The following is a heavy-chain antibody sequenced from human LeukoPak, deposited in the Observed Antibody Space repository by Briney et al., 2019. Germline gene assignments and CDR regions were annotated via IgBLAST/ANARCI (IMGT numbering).Heavy chain of an antibody. V-gene: IGHV4-39*01. J-gene: IGHJ4*02. CDR2: IYYSGST. D-gene: IGHD4-17*01. Sequence: PSETLSLTCTVSGGSISSSNYYWGWIRQPPGKGLEWIASIYYSGSTYYNPSLKSRVTISVDTSKNQFSLKLTSVAAADTAVYYCARGDGDGDPSDYWGQGTLVTVSS. CDR3: ARGDGDGDPSDY. CDR1: GGSISSSNYY.